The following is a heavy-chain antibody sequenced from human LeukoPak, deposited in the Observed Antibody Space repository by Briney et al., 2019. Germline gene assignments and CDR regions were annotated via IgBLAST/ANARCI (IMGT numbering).Heavy chain of an antibody. Sequence: GGSLRLSCAASGFTFSDYYMSWIRQAPGKGLEWVSYISSSGSTIYYADSVKGRFTISRDNAKNSLYLQMNSLRAEDTAVYYCAREGPYISAVAGRGGFDYWGQGTLVTVSS. CDR3: AREGPYISAVAGRGGFDY. CDR1: GFTFSDYY. J-gene: IGHJ4*02. D-gene: IGHD6-19*01. CDR2: ISSSGSTI. V-gene: IGHV3-11*04.